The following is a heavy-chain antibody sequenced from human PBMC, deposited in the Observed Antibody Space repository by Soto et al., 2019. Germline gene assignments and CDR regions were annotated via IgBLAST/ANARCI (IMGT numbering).Heavy chain of an antibody. CDR2: ISPYNGNT. V-gene: IGHV1-18*01. CDR3: AMVDNYVTPPPQDV. Sequence: QVQLVQSGDEVKKPGASVKVSCKASGYIFVNYGIAWVRQAPGQGLEWMGWISPYNGNTHYATKVQGRLTMTTDTSTSTAYMDLGSLTSDDPAVYYCAMVDNYVTPPPQDVWGQGTTVTVSS. J-gene: IGHJ6*02. CDR1: GYIFVNYG. D-gene: IGHD3-16*01.